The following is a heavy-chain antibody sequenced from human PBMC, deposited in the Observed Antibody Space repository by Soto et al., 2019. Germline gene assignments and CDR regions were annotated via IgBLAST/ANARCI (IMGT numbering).Heavy chain of an antibody. D-gene: IGHD3-22*01. CDR2: IYWDDDK. Sequence: QITLKESGPTLVKPTQTLTLTCTFSGFSLSTSGVGVGWIRQPPGKALEWLALIYWDDDKRYSPSLKSRLTITKDTSQNQVVLTMTNMDPVDTATYYCAHSAYYYDSSGYANFDYWGQGTLVTVSS. J-gene: IGHJ4*02. CDR3: AHSAYYYDSSGYANFDY. CDR1: GFSLSTSGVG. V-gene: IGHV2-5*02.